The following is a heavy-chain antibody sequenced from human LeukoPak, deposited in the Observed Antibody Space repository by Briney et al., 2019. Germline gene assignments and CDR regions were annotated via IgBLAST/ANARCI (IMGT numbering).Heavy chain of an antibody. CDR3: AKGLYGSGWTPDY. CDR1: GLTFSSYG. J-gene: IGHJ4*01. CDR2: IRFDGSVK. D-gene: IGHD6-19*01. V-gene: IGHV3-30*02. Sequence: GGSLRLSCAASGLTFSSYGIHWVRQAPGKGLEWVAFIRFDGSVKYYADSVKGRFTISRDNSKNTLYLQMNNVRAEDTAVYYCAKGLYGSGWTPDYWGHGTLLTVSS.